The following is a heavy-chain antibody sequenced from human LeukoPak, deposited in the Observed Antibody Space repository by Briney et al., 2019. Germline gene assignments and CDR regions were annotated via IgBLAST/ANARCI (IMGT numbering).Heavy chain of an antibody. J-gene: IGHJ4*02. Sequence: GRSLRLSCAASGFTFSSSGMHWVRQAPGKGLEWVAVIWYDGSNKYYADSVKGRFTISRDNSKNTLYLQMNSLRAEDTAVYYCARDPIERQWLVLGYFDYWGRGTLVTVSS. D-gene: IGHD6-19*01. CDR1: GFTFSSSG. CDR3: ARDPIERQWLVLGYFDY. V-gene: IGHV3-33*01. CDR2: IWYDGSNK.